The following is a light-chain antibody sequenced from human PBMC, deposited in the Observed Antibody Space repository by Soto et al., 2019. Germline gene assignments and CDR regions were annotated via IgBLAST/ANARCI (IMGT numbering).Light chain of an antibody. CDR1: QSVTSSY. CDR2: GAS. V-gene: IGKV3-20*01. J-gene: IGKJ4*01. CDR3: QQYGSSPFT. Sequence: EIVLTQSPGTLSLSPGERATLSCRASQSVTSSYLAWYQQKPGQAPRLLIYGASSRATGIPDRFSGSGSGRDFTLTISRLEPEDFAVYYCQQYGSSPFTFGGGTKVESK.